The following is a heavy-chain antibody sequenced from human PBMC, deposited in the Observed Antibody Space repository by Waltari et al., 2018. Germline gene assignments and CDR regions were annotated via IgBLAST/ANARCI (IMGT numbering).Heavy chain of an antibody. D-gene: IGHD4-17*01. CDR2: IYSGGST. V-gene: IGHV3-53*01. CDR1: GFTVSSNY. CDR3: ARVGTVTVTYYFDY. J-gene: IGHJ4*02. Sequence: EVQLVESGGGLIQPGGSLRLSCAASGFTVSSNYMSWVRQAPGKGLEWVSVIYSGGSTYYADSVTGRFTISRDNSKNTLYLQMNSLRAEDTAVYYCARVGTVTVTYYFDYWGQGTLVTVSS.